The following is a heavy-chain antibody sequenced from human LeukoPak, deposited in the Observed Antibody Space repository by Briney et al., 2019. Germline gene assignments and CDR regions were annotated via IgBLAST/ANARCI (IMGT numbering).Heavy chain of an antibody. CDR1: GFTFSDYY. V-gene: IGHV3-11*01. Sequence: GGSLRLSCAASGFTFSDYYMTWIRQAPGKGLEWVSFISSSGDSLYYADSVRGRFTISRDNAKNSLNLQMNSLRAEDTAVYYCAREVVIVPDYFYYGLDVWGQGTTVTVSS. CDR2: ISSSGDSL. CDR3: AREVVIVPDYFYYGLDV. J-gene: IGHJ6*02. D-gene: IGHD2/OR15-2a*01.